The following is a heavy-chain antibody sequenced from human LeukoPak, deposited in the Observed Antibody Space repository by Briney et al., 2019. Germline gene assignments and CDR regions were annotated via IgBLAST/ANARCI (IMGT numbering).Heavy chain of an antibody. D-gene: IGHD3-22*01. CDR1: GGSISSYY. Sequence: SETLSLTCTVSGGSISSYYWSWIRQPPGKGLEWIGYIYYSGSTNYNPSLKSRVTISVDTSKNQFSLKLSSVTAADTAVYYCARDYDSSGYDAFDIWGQGTMVTVSS. V-gene: IGHV4-59*01. CDR3: ARDYDSSGYDAFDI. CDR2: IYYSGST. J-gene: IGHJ3*02.